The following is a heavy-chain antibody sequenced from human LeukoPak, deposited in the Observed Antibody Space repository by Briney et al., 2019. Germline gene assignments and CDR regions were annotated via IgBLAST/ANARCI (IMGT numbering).Heavy chain of an antibody. D-gene: IGHD1-26*01. V-gene: IGHV1-24*01. Sequence: ASVKVSCKVSGYTLTELSMHWVRQAPGKGLEWMGGFDPEDGETIYAQKFQGRVTITRDTSASTAYMELNSLRSEDMAVYYCAREGAYIGGSYPFDYWGQGTLVTVSS. CDR1: GYTLTELS. CDR2: FDPEDGET. J-gene: IGHJ4*02. CDR3: AREGAYIGGSYPFDY.